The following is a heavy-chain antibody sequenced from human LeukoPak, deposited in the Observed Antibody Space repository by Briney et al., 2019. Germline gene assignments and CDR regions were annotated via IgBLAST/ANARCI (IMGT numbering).Heavy chain of an antibody. Sequence: GESLKISCKGSGYSFTSYWIGWVRQMPGKGLEWMGIIYPGDSDTRYSPSFQGQVTISADKSISTAYLQWSSLKASDTAIDYCARQGYCSSTSCYYFDYWGQGTLVTVSS. V-gene: IGHV5-51*01. J-gene: IGHJ4*02. D-gene: IGHD2-2*01. CDR3: ARQGYCSSTSCYYFDY. CDR1: GYSFTSYW. CDR2: IYPGDSDT.